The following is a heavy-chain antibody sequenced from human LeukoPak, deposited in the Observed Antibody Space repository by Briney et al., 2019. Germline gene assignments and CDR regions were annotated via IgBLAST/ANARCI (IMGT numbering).Heavy chain of an antibody. V-gene: IGHV3-11*05. CDR2: VSGSSTYT. CDR3: AKESRGGGTAGLIDY. J-gene: IGHJ4*02. Sequence: GGSLRLSCAASGFTFSDYYMSWIRQAPGKGLEWVSYVSGSSTYTNYADSVKGRFTISRDNAKNSLYLQMNSLRAEDTAVYYCAKESRGGGTAGLIDYWGQGTLVTVSS. CDR1: GFTFSDYY. D-gene: IGHD6-13*01.